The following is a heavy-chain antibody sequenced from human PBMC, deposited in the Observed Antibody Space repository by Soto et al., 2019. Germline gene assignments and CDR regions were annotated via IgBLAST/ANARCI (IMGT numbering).Heavy chain of an antibody. D-gene: IGHD3-3*01. CDR1: GGSISSGGYY. V-gene: IGHV4-31*03. Sequence: QVQLQESGPGLVKPSQTLSLTCTVSGGSISSGGYYWSWIRQHPGKGLEWIGYIYYSGSTYYNPSLKGRVIISVDTSKNQFSLKLSSVTAADTAVYYCARLLFGVVILDYWGQGTLVTVSS. CDR3: ARLLFGVVILDY. J-gene: IGHJ4*02. CDR2: IYYSGST.